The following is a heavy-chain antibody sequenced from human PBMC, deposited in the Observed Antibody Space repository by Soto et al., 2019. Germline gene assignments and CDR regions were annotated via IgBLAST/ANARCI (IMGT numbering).Heavy chain of an antibody. CDR2: ISSSGSTI. Sequence: GGSLRLSCAASGFTFSDYYMSWIRQAPGKGLEWVSYISSSGSTIYYADSVKGRFTISRDNAKNSLYLQMNSLRAEDTAVYYCAREIVVVPDYYFAYWGQGTLVTVSS. CDR3: AREIVVVPDYYFAY. CDR1: GFTFSDYY. V-gene: IGHV3-11*01. J-gene: IGHJ4*02. D-gene: IGHD2-21*02.